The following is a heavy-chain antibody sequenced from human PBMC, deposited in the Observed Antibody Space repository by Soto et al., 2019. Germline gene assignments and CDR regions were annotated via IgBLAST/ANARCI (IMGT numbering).Heavy chain of an antibody. CDR1: GGTFSSYA. V-gene: IGHV1-69*13. D-gene: IGHD2-2*01. Sequence: SVKVSCKASGGTFSSYAISWVLQAPGQGLEWMGGIIPIFGTANYAQKFQGRVTITADESTSTAYMELSSLRSEDTAVYYCARVPSAGYCSSTSCYGGYYYYGMDVWGQGTTVTVSS. CDR3: ARVPSAGYCSSTSCYGGYYYYGMDV. J-gene: IGHJ6*02. CDR2: IIPIFGTA.